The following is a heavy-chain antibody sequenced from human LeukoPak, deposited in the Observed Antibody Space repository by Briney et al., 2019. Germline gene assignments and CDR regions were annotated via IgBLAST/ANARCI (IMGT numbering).Heavy chain of an antibody. CDR2: IYSGGST. J-gene: IGHJ4*02. CDR1: GFTVSSNY. Sequence: GGSLRLSCAASGFTVSSNYMSWVRQAPGKGLEWVSVIYSGGSTYYADSVKGRFTISRDNSKNTLYLQMNSLRAEDTAVYYCARAPSSGRARYFYYFDYWGQGTLVTVSS. CDR3: ARAPSSGRARYFYYFDY. V-gene: IGHV3-66*01. D-gene: IGHD1-26*01.